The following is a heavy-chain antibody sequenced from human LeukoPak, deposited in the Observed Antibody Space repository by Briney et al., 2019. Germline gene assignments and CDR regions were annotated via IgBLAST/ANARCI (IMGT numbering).Heavy chain of an antibody. CDR1: GFTFSSYA. V-gene: IGHV3-30-3*01. CDR3: ARDGNSWPDYYYYGMDV. D-gene: IGHD6-13*01. CDR2: ISYDGSNK. J-gene: IGHJ6*02. Sequence: PGGSLRLSCAASGFTFSSYAMHWVRQAPGKGLEWVAVISYDGSNKYYADSVKGRFTISRDNSKNTLYLQMNSLRAEDTAVYYCARDGNSWPDYYYYGMDVWGQGTTVTVSS.